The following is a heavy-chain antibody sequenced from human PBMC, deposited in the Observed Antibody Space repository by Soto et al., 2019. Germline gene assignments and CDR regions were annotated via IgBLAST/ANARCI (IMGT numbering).Heavy chain of an antibody. CDR3: ALLGSRGWFDP. Sequence: GGSLRLSCAASGFTFSSYGMHWVRQAPGKGLEWVAVIWYDGSNKYYADSVKGRFTISRDNSKNTLYLQMNSLRAEDTAVYYCALLGSRGWFDPWGQGTLVTVS. J-gene: IGHJ5*02. V-gene: IGHV3-33*01. D-gene: IGHD6-13*01. CDR1: GFTFSSYG. CDR2: IWYDGSNK.